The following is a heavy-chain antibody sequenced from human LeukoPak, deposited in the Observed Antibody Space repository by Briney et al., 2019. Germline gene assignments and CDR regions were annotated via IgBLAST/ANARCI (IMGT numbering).Heavy chain of an antibody. J-gene: IGHJ5*02. V-gene: IGHV1-18*01. CDR2: ISAYNGNT. Sequence: ASVKVSCKASGYTFTSYGISWVRQAPGQGLEWMGWISAYNGNTNYAQKLQGRVTMTTDTSTSTACMELRSLRSDDTAVYYCAVVTYWASHNWFDPWGQGTLVTVS. CDR1: GYTFTSYG. D-gene: IGHD2-15*01. CDR3: AVVTYWASHNWFDP.